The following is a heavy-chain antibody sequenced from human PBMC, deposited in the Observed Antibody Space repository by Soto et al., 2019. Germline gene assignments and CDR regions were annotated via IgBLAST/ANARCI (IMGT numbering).Heavy chain of an antibody. J-gene: IGHJ4*02. CDR3: ARFLEEISTTVGTHIAY. V-gene: IGHV4-59*08. CDR1: GGSISEYY. CDR2: IYDSGST. D-gene: IGHD3-3*01. Sequence: QVQLLESGPGLVKPSETLSLTCTVSGGSISEYYWSWIRQPPGKGLEWIGYIYDSGSTNYNPSLKSRVTIPLDTYKHKFSLKVTSVTAADTAVHYCARFLEEISTTVGTHIAYWGKGTLVTVSS.